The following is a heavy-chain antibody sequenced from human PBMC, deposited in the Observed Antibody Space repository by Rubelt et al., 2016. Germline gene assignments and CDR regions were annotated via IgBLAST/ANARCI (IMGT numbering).Heavy chain of an antibody. D-gene: IGHD6-19*01. CDR1: GGSFSGYY. CDR2: INHSGST. Sequence: VQLQQWGAGLLKPSETLSLTCAVYGGSFSGYYWSWIRHPPGKGLEWIGEINHSGSTNYNPYPKSRVTISVDTSKNQFSLKLSSVTAADTAVYYCASQSSSGWYAFDLWGQGTMVTVSS. V-gene: IGHV4-34*01. J-gene: IGHJ3*01. CDR3: ASQSSSGWYAFDL.